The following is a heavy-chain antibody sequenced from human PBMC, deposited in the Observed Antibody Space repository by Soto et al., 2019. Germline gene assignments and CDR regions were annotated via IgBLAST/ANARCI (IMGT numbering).Heavy chain of an antibody. V-gene: IGHV3-23*01. J-gene: IGHJ4*02. CDR1: GFTFSSYA. CDR3: TKTGRNYGDYNY. Sequence: EVQLLESGGGLVQPGGSLRLSCAASGFTFSSYAMSWVRQAPGKGLEWVSAISGSGGSTYYADSVKGRFTISRDNSKNTLYLQMNSLRAEDTAVYYCTKTGRNYGDYNYWGQGTLVTVSS. CDR2: ISGSGGST. D-gene: IGHD4-17*01.